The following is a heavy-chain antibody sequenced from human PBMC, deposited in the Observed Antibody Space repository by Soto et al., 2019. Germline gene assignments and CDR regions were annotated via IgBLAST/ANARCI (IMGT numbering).Heavy chain of an antibody. Sequence: SETLSLTCSVSGGSINNYYWSWIRQPPGKGLEWIGYIYYSGTTNYNPSLKSRVTISVDTSKNQFSLKLSSVTAADTAVYYCARGPSYCSSTSCYSFWFDPWGQGTLVTVSS. CDR1: GGSINNYY. D-gene: IGHD2-2*01. V-gene: IGHV4-59*12. CDR2: IYYSGTT. J-gene: IGHJ5*02. CDR3: ARGPSYCSSTSCYSFWFDP.